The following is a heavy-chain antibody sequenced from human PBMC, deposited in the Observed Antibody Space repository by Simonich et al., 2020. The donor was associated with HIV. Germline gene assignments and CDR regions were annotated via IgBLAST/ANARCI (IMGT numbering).Heavy chain of an antibody. CDR2: IKHDGKT. CDR1: GGSFSGHY. CDR3: ARHVSNYYGSGTYYKRGVWFDP. Sequence: QVQLQQWGAGLLKPSETLSLTCAVYGGSFSGHYWSWIRQPPGKGLEWVGEIKHDGKTNYNPSLKRRVLIFVATSKNQFSLKLSSVTAADTAVYYCARHVSNYYGSGTYYKRGVWFDPWGQGTLVTVSS. J-gene: IGHJ5*02. D-gene: IGHD3-10*01. V-gene: IGHV4-34*01.